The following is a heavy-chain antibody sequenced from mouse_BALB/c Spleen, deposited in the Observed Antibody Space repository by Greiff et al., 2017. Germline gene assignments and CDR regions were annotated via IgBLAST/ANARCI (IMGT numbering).Heavy chain of an antibody. V-gene: IGHV5-9-3*01. CDR3: ARGDYDYDVDFDY. D-gene: IGHD2-4*01. CDR1: GFTFSSYA. J-gene: IGHJ2*01. CDR2: ISSGGSYT. Sequence: DVKLVESGGGLVKPGGSLKLSCAASGFTFSSYAMSWVRQTPEKRLEWVATISSGGSYTYYPDSVKGRFTISRDNAKNTLYLQMSSLRSEDTAMYYCARGDYDYDVDFDYWGQGTTLTVSS.